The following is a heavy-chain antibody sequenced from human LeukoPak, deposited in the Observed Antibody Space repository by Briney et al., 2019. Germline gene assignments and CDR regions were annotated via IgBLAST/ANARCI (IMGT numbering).Heavy chain of an antibody. J-gene: IGHJ3*02. CDR3: ARDGDCSSTSCYVGAFDI. V-gene: IGHV3-30*04. Sequence: GGSLRLSCAASGFTFSSYAMHWVRQAPGKGLEGVAVISYDGSNKYYADSVKGRYTISRDNSKNTLYLQMNSRRAEDTAVYYCARDGDCSSTSCYVGAFDIWGQGTMVTVSS. CDR2: ISYDGSNK. CDR1: GFTFSSYA. D-gene: IGHD2-2*01.